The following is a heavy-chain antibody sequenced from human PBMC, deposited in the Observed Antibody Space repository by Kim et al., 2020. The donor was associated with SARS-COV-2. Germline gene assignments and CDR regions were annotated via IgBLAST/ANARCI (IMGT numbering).Heavy chain of an antibody. J-gene: IGHJ5*02. D-gene: IGHD3-10*01. V-gene: IGHV7-4-1*02. Sequence: ASVKVSCKASGYTFTSYAMNWVRQAPGQGLEWMGWINTNTGNPTYAQGFTGRFVFSLDTSVSTAYLQISSLKAGDTAVYYCARVTMVRGIYGTNWFDPWGKETLVPVS. CDR3: ARVTMVRGIYGTNWFDP. CDR1: GYTFTSYA. CDR2: INTNTGNP.